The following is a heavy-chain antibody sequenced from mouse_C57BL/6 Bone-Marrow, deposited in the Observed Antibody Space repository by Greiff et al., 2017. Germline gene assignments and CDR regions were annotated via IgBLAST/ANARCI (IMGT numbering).Heavy chain of an antibody. V-gene: IGHV7-1*01. Sequence: DVKLVESGGGLVQSGRSLRLSCATSGFTFSDFYMEWVRQAPRKGLEWIAASRNKANDYTTEYSASVKGRFIVSRDTSQSILYLQMNALRAEDTAIYYCARDAGWAWFAYWGQGTLVTVSA. J-gene: IGHJ3*01. CDR2: SRNKANDYTT. CDR1: GFTFSDFY. D-gene: IGHD3-3*01. CDR3: ARDAGWAWFAY.